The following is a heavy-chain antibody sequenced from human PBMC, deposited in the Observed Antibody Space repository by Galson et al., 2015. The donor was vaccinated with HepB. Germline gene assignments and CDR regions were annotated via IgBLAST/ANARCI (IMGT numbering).Heavy chain of an antibody. Sequence: SLRLSCAASGFTFRRYGMHWVRLAPGKGLEWVAFISSGGGRKDYADSVRGRFSISRDDSRDILYLQMNSLRVDDAARYYCAGDGSHYDVDYWGQGTLVTIFS. V-gene: IGHV3-33*08. CDR2: ISSGGGRK. J-gene: IGHJ4*02. CDR1: GFTFRRYG. D-gene: IGHD1-26*01. CDR3: AGDGSHYDVDY.